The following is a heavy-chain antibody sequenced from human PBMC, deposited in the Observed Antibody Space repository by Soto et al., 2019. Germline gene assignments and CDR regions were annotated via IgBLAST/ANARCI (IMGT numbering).Heavy chain of an antibody. Sequence: EVQLLESGGGLVKPGGSLRLSCAASGFTFSSYSMNWVRQAPGKGLEWVSSISSSSSYIYYADSVKGRFTISRDNAKNSLYLQMNSLRAEDTAVYYCARDLSGSLGGTFDYWGQGTLVTVSS. CDR3: ARDLSGSLGGTFDY. D-gene: IGHD1-26*01. V-gene: IGHV3-21*01. CDR2: ISSSSSYI. CDR1: GFTFSSYS. J-gene: IGHJ4*02.